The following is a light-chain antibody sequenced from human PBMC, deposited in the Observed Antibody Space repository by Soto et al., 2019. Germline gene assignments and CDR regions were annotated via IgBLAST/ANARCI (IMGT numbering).Light chain of an antibody. CDR3: LQNYYYPLT. J-gene: IGKJ4*01. CDR1: QGVRND. Sequence: AVQMTQSPSSLSASVGDRVTITCRASQGVRNDLGWYQQKPVKAHKLLVYAVSRLQSEFPSRYSGSGSGTDFTLTISSLQPEDFAPSYCLQNYYYPLTFGGGTKVEIK. CDR2: AVS. V-gene: IGKV1-6*01.